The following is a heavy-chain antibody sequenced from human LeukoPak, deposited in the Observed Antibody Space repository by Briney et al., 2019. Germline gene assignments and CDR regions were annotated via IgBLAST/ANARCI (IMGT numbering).Heavy chain of an antibody. J-gene: IGHJ5*02. CDR3: ARIYLKMTSAS. CDR1: GFTFTSYW. V-gene: IGHV3-7*01. CDR2: IKEDGSEK. D-gene: IGHD3-10*01. Sequence: GGFLRLSCAASGFTFTSYWMSWVRQAPGKGLEWVANIKEDGSEKYYVDSVKGRFTISRDNAKNSVSLQMNSLRAEDTAVYYCARIYLKMTSASWGQGTLVTVSS.